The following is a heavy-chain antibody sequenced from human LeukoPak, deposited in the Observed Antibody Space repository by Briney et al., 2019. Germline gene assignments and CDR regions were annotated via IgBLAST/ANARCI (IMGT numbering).Heavy chain of an antibody. CDR2: ISGDGGST. CDR3: AKIGSYRNRWVDY. D-gene: IGHD3-10*01. CDR1: GSTFDDYA. J-gene: IGHJ4*02. V-gene: IGHV3-43*02. Sequence: GGSLRLSCAASGSTFDDYAMHWVRQAPGKGLEWVSFISGDGGSTYYADSVKGRFTISRDNSKNSLYLQMNSLRTEDTALYYCAKIGSYRNRWVDYWGRGTLVTVSS.